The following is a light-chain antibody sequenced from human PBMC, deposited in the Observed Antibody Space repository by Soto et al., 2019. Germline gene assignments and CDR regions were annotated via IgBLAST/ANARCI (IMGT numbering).Light chain of an antibody. CDR3: QQYYSYPRT. V-gene: IGKV3-15*01. J-gene: IGKJ1*01. CDR1: QSVSSN. Sequence: EIVMTQSPATLSVSQGERATLSCRASQSVSSNLAWYQQKPGQAPRLLIYGASTRATVIPDRVSGRGSWTDCTLNISCLQSEDWETYYGQQYYSYPRTFGQVTKVDIK. CDR2: GAS.